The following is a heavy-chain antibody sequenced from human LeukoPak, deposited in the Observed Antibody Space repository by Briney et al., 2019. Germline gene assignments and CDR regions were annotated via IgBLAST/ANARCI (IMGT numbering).Heavy chain of an antibody. V-gene: IGHV4-59*11. D-gene: IGHD3-3*01. CDR3: ARVPTIYGVDMYYFDY. CDR1: GDSMRGHY. Sequence: SSETLSLTCSVSGDSMRGHYWTWIRQPPGKGLEWIGYIYSSGSTNYKLSLKTRVTISEETSKNQFSLRLASVTTADTAVYYCARVPTIYGVDMYYFDYWGQGTLVTVSS. J-gene: IGHJ4*02. CDR2: IYSSGST.